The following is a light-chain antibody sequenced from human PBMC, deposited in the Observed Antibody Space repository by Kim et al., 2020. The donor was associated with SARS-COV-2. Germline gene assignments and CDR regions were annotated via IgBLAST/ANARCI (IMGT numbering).Light chain of an antibody. V-gene: IGKV1-27*01. CDR2: AAS. J-gene: IGKJ1*01. CDR3: QKYNSAPWT. Sequence: ASIGDRVTITCRASQDIANYLAWYQQKPGKVPQVLIYAASTLQSGVPSRFSGSGSGTEFTLTIGSLQTEDVATYYCQKYNSAPWTFGPGTKVEIK. CDR1: QDIANY.